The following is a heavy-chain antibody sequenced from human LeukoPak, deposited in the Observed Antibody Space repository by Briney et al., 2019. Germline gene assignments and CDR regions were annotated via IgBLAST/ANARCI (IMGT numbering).Heavy chain of an antibody. J-gene: IGHJ2*01. V-gene: IGHV4-59*01. CDR2: IYYSGST. CDR1: GGSISSYY. D-gene: IGHD6-13*01. Sequence: SETLSLTCTVSGGSISSYYWSWIRQPPGKGLEWIGYIYYSGSTNYNPSLKSRVTISVDTSKNQFSLKLSSVTAADTAVYYRARDLGVAAATDNWYFDLWGRGTLVTVSS. CDR3: ARDLGVAAATDNWYFDL.